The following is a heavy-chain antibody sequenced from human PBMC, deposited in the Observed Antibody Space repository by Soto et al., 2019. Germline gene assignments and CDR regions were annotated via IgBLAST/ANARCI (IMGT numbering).Heavy chain of an antibody. CDR3: AKDTWRLLWFGESIA. CDR2: ISGSGGST. Sequence: GGSLRLSCAASGFTFSSYAMSWVRQAPGKGLEWVSAISGSGGSTYYADSVKGRFTISRDNSKNTLYLQMNSLRAEDTAVYYCAKDTWRLLWFGESIAGGQGTLVTVFS. D-gene: IGHD3-10*01. V-gene: IGHV3-23*01. J-gene: IGHJ4*02. CDR1: GFTFSSYA.